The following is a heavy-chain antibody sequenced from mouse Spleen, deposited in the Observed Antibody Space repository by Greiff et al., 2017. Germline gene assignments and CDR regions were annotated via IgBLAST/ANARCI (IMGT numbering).Heavy chain of an antibody. CDR1: GYAFSSSW. J-gene: IGHJ1*01. D-gene: IGHD2-1*01. CDR3: ARNNYYGNYGWYFDV. Sequence: VQLQESGPELVKPGASVKISCKASGYAFSSSWMNWVKQRPGKGLEWIGRIYPGDGDTNYNGKFKGKATLTADKSSSTAYMQLSSLTSEDSAVYFCARNNYYGNYGWYFDVWGAGTTVTVSS. V-gene: IGHV1-82*01. CDR2: IYPGDGDT.